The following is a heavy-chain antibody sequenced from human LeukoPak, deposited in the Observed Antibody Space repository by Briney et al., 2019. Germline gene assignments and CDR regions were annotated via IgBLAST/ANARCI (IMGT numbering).Heavy chain of an antibody. J-gene: IGHJ4*02. CDR1: GFTFSSYG. Sequence: PGGSLRLSCAASGFTFSSYGMHRVRQAPGKGLEWVAFIRYDGSNKYYADSVKGRFTISRDNSKNTLYLQMNSLRAEDTAVYYCAKAPYCSSTSCYMGGYWGQGTLVTVSS. CDR2: IRYDGSNK. V-gene: IGHV3-30*02. CDR3: AKAPYCSSTSCYMGGY. D-gene: IGHD2-2*02.